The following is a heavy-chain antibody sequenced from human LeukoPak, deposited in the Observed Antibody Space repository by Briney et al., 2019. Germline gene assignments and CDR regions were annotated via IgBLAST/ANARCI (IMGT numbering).Heavy chain of an antibody. V-gene: IGHV3-21*01. CDR3: ASFLSGYYDFWSGVHAFDI. D-gene: IGHD3-3*01. J-gene: IGHJ3*02. CDR2: ISSSSSYI. Sequence: GGSLRLSCAASGFTFSSYSMNWVRQAPGKGLEWVSSISSSSSYIYYADSVKGRFTISRDNAKNSLYLQMNSLRAEDTAVYYCASFLSGYYDFWSGVHAFDIWGQGTMVTVSS. CDR1: GFTFSSYS.